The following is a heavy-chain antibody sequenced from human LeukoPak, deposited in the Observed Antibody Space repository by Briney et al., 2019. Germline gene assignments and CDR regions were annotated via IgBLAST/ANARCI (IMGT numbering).Heavy chain of an antibody. Sequence: PSETLSLTCAVYGGSFSGYYWSWIRQPPGKGLEWIGEINHSGSTNYNPSLKSRVTISVDTSKNQFSLKLSSVTAADTAVYYCARFSRFTGYNWFDPWGQGALVTVSS. CDR2: INHSGST. CDR1: GGSFSGYY. V-gene: IGHV4-34*01. D-gene: IGHD3-3*01. J-gene: IGHJ5*02. CDR3: ARFSRFTGYNWFDP.